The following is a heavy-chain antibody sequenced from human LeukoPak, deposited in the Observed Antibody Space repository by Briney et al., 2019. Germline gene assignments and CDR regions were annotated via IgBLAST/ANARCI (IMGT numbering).Heavy chain of an antibody. CDR2: IVVGSGNT. CDR3: ARWEGSRWPHFDN. CDR1: GFTFTSSA. J-gene: IGHJ4*02. D-gene: IGHD6-13*01. Sequence: ASVKVSCKASGFTFTSSAVQWVRQARGQRLEWIGWIVVGSGNTNYAQKFQERVTITRDMSTSTAYMELSSLRSEDTAVYYCARWEGSRWPHFDNWGQGTLVSVSS. V-gene: IGHV1-58*01.